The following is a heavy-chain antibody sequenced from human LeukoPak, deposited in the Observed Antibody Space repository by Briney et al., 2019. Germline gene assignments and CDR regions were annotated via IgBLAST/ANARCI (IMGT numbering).Heavy chain of an antibody. CDR3: ARVGWSIAVAGRPTFDY. J-gene: IGHJ4*02. D-gene: IGHD6-19*01. CDR1: GGSFSGYY. Sequence: PSETLSLTCAVYGGSFSGYYWSWIRQPPGKGLEWIGEINHSGSTNYNPSLKSRVTISVDTSKNQFSLKLSSVTAADTAVYYCARVGWSIAVAGRPTFDYWGQGTLVTVSS. CDR2: INHSGST. V-gene: IGHV4-34*01.